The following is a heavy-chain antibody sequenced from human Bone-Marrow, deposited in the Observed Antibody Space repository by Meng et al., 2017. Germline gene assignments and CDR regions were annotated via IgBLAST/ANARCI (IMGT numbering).Heavy chain of an antibody. J-gene: IGHJ4*02. V-gene: IGHV3-74*02. D-gene: IGHD6-19*01. CDR3: ARASIAVAGVDY. CDR1: GFTFSSYW. CDR2: INSDGSST. Sequence: VQLVDSGGGAVQRGRSRRLSCAASGFTFSSYWMHWVRQAPGKGLVWVSRINSDGSSTSYADSVKGRFTISRDNAKNTLYLQMNSLRAEDTAVYYCARASIAVAGVDYWGQGTLVTVSS.